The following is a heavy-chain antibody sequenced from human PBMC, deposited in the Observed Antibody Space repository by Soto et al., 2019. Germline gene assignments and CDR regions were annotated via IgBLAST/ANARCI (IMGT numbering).Heavy chain of an antibody. Sequence: SETLCLTCTGSCASIIGFYWSWIRKSAGKGLEWIGRIYATGTTDYNPSLKSRVMMSVDTSKKQFSLKLRSVTAADTAVYYCVRDGTKTLRDWFDPWGQGISVTVS. D-gene: IGHD1-1*01. CDR1: CASIIGFY. J-gene: IGHJ5*02. CDR3: VRDGTKTLRDWFDP. V-gene: IGHV4-4*07. CDR2: IYATGTT.